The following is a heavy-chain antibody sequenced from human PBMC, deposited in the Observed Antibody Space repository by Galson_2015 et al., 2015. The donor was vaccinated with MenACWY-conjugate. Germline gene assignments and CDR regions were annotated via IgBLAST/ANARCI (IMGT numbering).Heavy chain of an antibody. CDR2: IHPGDSKT. Sequence: LEWMGIIHPGDSKTRYGPSFQGHVTISVDKAIDTAFVEWSSVTASGTATYYCARQGHLAPSDFGIWGQGTVVAVSS. J-gene: IGHJ3*02. D-gene: IGHD6-19*01. CDR3: ARQGHLAPSDFGI. V-gene: IGHV5-51*01.